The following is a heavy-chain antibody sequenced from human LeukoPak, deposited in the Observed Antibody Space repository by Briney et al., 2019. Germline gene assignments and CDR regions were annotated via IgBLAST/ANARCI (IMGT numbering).Heavy chain of an antibody. V-gene: IGHV4-31*03. CDR1: GGSISSGGYY. CDR2: IYYSGST. Sequence: PSETLSPTCTVSGGSISSGGYYWSWIRQHPGKGLEWIGYIYYSGSTYYNPSLKSRVTISVDTSKNQFSLKLSSVTAADTAVYYCASNGGDYGYYGMDVWGQGTTVTVSS. CDR3: ASNGGDYGYYGMDV. D-gene: IGHD4-17*01. J-gene: IGHJ6*02.